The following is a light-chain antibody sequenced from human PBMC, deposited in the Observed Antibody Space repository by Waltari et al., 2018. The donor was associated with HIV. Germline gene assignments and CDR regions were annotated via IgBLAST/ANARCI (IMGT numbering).Light chain of an antibody. V-gene: IGKV1D-8*01. CDR2: GAS. CDR1: QAIPNY. Sequence: VIWMTQSPALLSASTGDKVNLTCRLSQAIPNYLALYQQTPGKPPNLLIYGASTLQSGVPSRISGSGSGTDFTLTISCLQPEDFAVYYCQQYYAFPRTFGHGTKVEVK. CDR3: QQYYAFPRT. J-gene: IGKJ1*01.